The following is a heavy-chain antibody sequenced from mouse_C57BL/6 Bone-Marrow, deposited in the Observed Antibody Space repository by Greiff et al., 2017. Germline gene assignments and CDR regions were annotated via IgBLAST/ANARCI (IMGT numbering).Heavy chain of an antibody. CDR2: IYPGSGNT. D-gene: IGHD2-3*01. CDR1: GYSFTSYY. CDR3: SRDGLFDD. J-gene: IGHJ2*01. Sequence: QVQLQQSGPELVKPGASVKISCKASGYSFTSYYIHWVKQRPGQGLAWIGWIYPGSGNTKYNEQFKSKATLTADTSSSTAYMQLSSLTSEDSAVYYCSRDGLFDDWGKGTTLTVSS. V-gene: IGHV1-66*01.